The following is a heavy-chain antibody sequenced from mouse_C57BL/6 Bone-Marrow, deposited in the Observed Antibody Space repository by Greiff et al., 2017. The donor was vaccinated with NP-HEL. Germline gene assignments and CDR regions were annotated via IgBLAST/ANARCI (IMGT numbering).Heavy chain of an antibody. J-gene: IGHJ3*01. V-gene: IGHV14-4*01. Sequence: VQLQQSGAELVRPGASVKLSCTASGFNIKDDYMHWVKQRPEQGLEWIGWIDPENGDTEYASKFQGKATITADTSSNPAYLQLSSLTSEDTAVYYCTTGYGSSGFAYWGQGTLVTGSA. D-gene: IGHD1-1*01. CDR1: GFNIKDDY. CDR3: TTGYGSSGFAY. CDR2: IDPENGDT.